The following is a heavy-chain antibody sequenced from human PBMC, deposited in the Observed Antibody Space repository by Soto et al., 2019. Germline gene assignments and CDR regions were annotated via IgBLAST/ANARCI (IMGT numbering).Heavy chain of an antibody. Sequence: QITLNESGPTVVRPTETLTLTCRFSGFSLTTSGVGVGWIRQSPGKAPEWLALIYWDDDKRYSASLKSRLTTTKDTSKNQVVLTVSDLAPTDTATYYCAHRVLRTVFGLVTTTAIYFDFWGQVTPVAVSS. CDR3: AHRVLRTVFGLVTTTAIYFDF. CDR1: GFSLTTSGVG. CDR2: IYWDDDK. D-gene: IGHD3-3*01. V-gene: IGHV2-5*02. J-gene: IGHJ4*02.